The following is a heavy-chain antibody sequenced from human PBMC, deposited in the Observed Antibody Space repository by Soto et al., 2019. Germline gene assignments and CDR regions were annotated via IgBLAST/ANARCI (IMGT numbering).Heavy chain of an antibody. V-gene: IGHV3-9*01. CDR1: GFIFDDYV. J-gene: IGHJ4*02. Sequence: EVQLLESGGGVVQPGGSLRLSCIASGFIFDDYVIHWVRQVPGKGLEWVSGIDWNRATTGYADSVKGRFTLSRDNARNSVLLQMNSLRPEDTALYYCVKDVGSRHYDFTNFDSWGQGTLVTVSS. CDR3: VKDVGSRHYDFTNFDS. D-gene: IGHD3-3*01. CDR2: IDWNRATT.